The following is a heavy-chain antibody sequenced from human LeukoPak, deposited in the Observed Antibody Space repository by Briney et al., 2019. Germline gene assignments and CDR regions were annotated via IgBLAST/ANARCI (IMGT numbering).Heavy chain of an antibody. D-gene: IGHD3-10*01. CDR1: GGSISTYY. V-gene: IGHV4-59*08. CDR2: ISYSGST. Sequence: SETLSLTCTVSGGSISTYYWTWIRQPPGKGLEWIGSISYSGSTNYSPSLEGRVTMSVDTSKNQFSLKLGAVTAADTAVYFCARQELSYGSGSHFDYWGQGILVTVSS. J-gene: IGHJ4*02. CDR3: ARQELSYGSGSHFDY.